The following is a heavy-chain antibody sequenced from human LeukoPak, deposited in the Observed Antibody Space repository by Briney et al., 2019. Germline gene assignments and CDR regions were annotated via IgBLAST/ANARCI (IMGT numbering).Heavy chain of an antibody. V-gene: IGHV3-74*01. J-gene: IGHJ4*02. Sequence: GGSLRLSCAAVGFTFSSSWIHWVRQAPGKGLVWVSRINGDGSSTNYADSVKGRFTISRDNAKNTLYLQMNSLRAEDTAVYYCARECGSSAYYSFDCWGQGTLVTVSS. CDR1: GFTFSSSW. CDR3: ARECGSSAYYSFDC. D-gene: IGHD3-22*01. CDR2: INGDGSST.